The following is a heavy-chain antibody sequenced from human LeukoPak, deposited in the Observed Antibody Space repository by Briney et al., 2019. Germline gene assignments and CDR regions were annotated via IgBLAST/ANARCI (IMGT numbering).Heavy chain of an antibody. D-gene: IGHD1-7*01. CDR1: GYTFTSYY. J-gene: IGHJ4*02. Sequence: VASVKLSCKASGYTFTSYYMHWVRQAPGQGLEWMGLINPSGGSTSYAQNVQGRVTMTRDTSTNTVYMELSSLRSEDTAVYSCARSFGITGTRILYYWGQGTLVTVSS. V-gene: IGHV1-46*01. CDR2: INPSGGST. CDR3: ARSFGITGTRILYY.